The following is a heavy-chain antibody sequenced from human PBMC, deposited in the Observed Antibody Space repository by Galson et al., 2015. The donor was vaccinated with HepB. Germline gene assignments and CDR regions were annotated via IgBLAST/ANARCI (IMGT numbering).Heavy chain of an antibody. Sequence: CKASGYTFTGYYLHWVRQAPGQGLEWMGRINPNSGGPNYAQKFQGRVIMTRDTSITTAYMELRRLRSDDTVVYYCARESQVLRYFDWSRGAYFDYWGQGTLVTVSS. V-gene: IGHV1-2*05. CDR3: ARESQVLRYFDWSRGAYFDY. D-gene: IGHD3-9*01. J-gene: IGHJ4*02. CDR1: GYTFTGYY. CDR2: INPNSGGP.